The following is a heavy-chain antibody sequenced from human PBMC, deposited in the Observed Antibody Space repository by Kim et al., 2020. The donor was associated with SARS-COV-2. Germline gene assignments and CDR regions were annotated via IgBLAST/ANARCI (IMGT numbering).Heavy chain of an antibody. J-gene: IGHJ4*02. D-gene: IGHD3-3*01. CDR3: ARDPTYDFWSGYSRSFDY. V-gene: IGHV3-48*02. Sequence: KGRFTIPRNKAKNSLYLQMNSLRDEDTAVYYCARDPTYDFWSGYSRSFDYWGQGTLVTVSS.